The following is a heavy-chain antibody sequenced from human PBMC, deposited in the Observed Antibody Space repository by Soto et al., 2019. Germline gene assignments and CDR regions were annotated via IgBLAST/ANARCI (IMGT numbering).Heavy chain of an antibody. Sequence: SETLSLTCAVSGGSISTGGYSWSWIRQPPGKGLEWIGYIYHSGSTYYNPSLKSRVTISVDRSKNQFSLKLSSVTAADTAVYYCARDKNWNYFYPGAQNCYFDLPGRGTLVPVSA. V-gene: IGHV4-30-2*01. D-gene: IGHD1-7*01. J-gene: IGHJ2*01. CDR3: ARDKNWNYFYPGAQNCYFDL. CDR2: IYHSGST. CDR1: GGSISTGGYS.